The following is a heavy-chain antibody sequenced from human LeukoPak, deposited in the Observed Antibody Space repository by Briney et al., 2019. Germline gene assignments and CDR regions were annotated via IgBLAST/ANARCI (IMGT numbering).Heavy chain of an antibody. D-gene: IGHD3-10*01. CDR2: IKSKTDGGAT. CDR3: TTLKPLGEAGSY. V-gene: IGHV3-15*01. J-gene: IGHJ4*02. Sequence: GGSLRLSCAASGFTFSNAWMSWVRQAPGKGLEWVGRIKSKTDGGATDYAAPVKGRFTISRDDSKNTLYLKMNSLKTEDTAVYYCTTLKPLGEAGSYWGQGTLVTVSS. CDR1: GFTFSNAW.